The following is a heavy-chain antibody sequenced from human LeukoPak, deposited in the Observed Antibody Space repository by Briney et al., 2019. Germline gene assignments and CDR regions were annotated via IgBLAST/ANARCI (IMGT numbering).Heavy chain of an antibody. D-gene: IGHD2-2*01. Sequence: PSETLSLTYTVSGGSISGGGYYWSWIRQHPGKGLEWIGYIYYIGSTYYNPSLKSRVTILVDTSKNQFSLKLSSVTAADTAVYYCAREPIYAHAFDIWGQGTVVTVSS. V-gene: IGHV4-31*03. CDR2: IYYIGST. CDR1: GGSISGGGYY. J-gene: IGHJ3*02. CDR3: AREPIYAHAFDI.